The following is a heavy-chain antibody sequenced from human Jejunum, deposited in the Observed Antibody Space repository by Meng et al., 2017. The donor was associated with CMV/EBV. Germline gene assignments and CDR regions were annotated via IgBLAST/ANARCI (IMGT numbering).Heavy chain of an antibody. D-gene: IGHD3-16*01. CDR1: GDSFTDYY. J-gene: IGHJ4*02. Sequence: SGDSFTDYYIFWVRQAPGQGLEWMGWINPNTGGTTYSQKFQGRVTMTRDTSISTAYMEVTRLRSDDTAVYYCARDWGAYTDYFFDYWGQGTLVTVSS. CDR3: ARDWGAYTDYFFDY. V-gene: IGHV1-2*02. CDR2: INPNTGGT.